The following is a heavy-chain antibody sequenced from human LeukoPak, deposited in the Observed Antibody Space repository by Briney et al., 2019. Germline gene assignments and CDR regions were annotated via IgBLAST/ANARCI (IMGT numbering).Heavy chain of an antibody. CDR1: GYSFTSYW. Sequence: GESLKISCKGSGYSFTSYWISWVRQMPGKGLEWMGRIDPSDSYTNYSPSFQGHVTISADKSISTAYLQWSSLKASDTAMYYCARLGPKWLVVGWEAERSPSMDVWGQGTTVTVSS. CDR2: IDPSDSYT. J-gene: IGHJ6*02. CDR3: ARLGPKWLVVGWEAERSPSMDV. V-gene: IGHV5-10-1*01. D-gene: IGHD6-19*01.